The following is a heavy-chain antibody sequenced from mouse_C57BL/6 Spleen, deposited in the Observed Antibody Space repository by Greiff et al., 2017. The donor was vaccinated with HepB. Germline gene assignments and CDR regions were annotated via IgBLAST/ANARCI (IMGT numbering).Heavy chain of an antibody. Sequence: EVKVVESGGGLVQPGGSLKLSCAASGFTFSDYYMYWVRQTPEKRLEWVAYISNGGGSTYYPDTVKGRFTISRDNAKNTLYLQMSRLKSEDTAMYYCARHHRLRGGYYYAMDYWGQGTSVTVSS. J-gene: IGHJ4*01. V-gene: IGHV5-12*01. CDR1: GFTFSDYY. D-gene: IGHD2-4*01. CDR3: ARHHRLRGGYYYAMDY. CDR2: ISNGGGST.